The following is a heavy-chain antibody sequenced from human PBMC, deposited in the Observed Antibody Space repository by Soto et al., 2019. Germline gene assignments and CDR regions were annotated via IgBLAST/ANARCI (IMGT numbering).Heavy chain of an antibody. CDR3: ARHEGHIVVVPAAPNFDY. CDR1: GGSISSYY. CDR2: IYYSGST. Sequence: SETLSLTCTVSGGSISSYYWSWIRQPPGKGLEWIGYIYYSGSTNYNPSLKSRVTISVDTSKNQFSLKLSSVTAADTAVYYCARHEGHIVVVPAAPNFDYWGQGTLVIVSS. V-gene: IGHV4-59*08. D-gene: IGHD2-2*01. J-gene: IGHJ4*02.